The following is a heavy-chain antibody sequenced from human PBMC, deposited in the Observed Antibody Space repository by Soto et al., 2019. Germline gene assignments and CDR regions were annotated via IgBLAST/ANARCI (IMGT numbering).Heavy chain of an antibody. D-gene: IGHD1-26*01. Sequence: EVQLLESGGNLVQVGWSLRLSCAASGFTFSSVSMSWVRQAPGRGLEWVSSIYPRGTATFYADSVKGRFIISRDNSKNIVYLQMNSLRDDDTAVYYCAKDRLSDSGWDIDYWGQGTLVTVSS. CDR3: AKDRLSDSGWDIDY. CDR2: IYPRGTAT. V-gene: IGHV3-23*01. J-gene: IGHJ4*02. CDR1: GFTFSSVS.